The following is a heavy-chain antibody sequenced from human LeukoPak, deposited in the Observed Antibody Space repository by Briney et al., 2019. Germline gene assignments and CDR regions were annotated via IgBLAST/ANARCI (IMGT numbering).Heavy chain of an antibody. CDR2: IYPGDSDT. CDR3: ARLEGTDIVVVPADY. V-gene: IGHV5-51*01. J-gene: IGHJ4*02. Sequence: GESLKISCKGSGYSFTCYWIGWVRQMPGKGLEWMGIIYPGDSDTRYSPSFQGQVTISADKSISTAYLQWSSLKASDTAMYYCARLEGTDIVVVPADYWGQGTLVTVSS. CDR1: GYSFTCYW. D-gene: IGHD2-2*01.